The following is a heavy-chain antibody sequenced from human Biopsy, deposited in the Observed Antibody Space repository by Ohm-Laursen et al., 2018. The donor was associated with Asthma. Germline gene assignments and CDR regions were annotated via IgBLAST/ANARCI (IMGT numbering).Heavy chain of an antibody. V-gene: IGHV3-53*01. CDR3: ARGDSSNWSHYYFDY. CDR1: GFAVSRDH. D-gene: IGHD3-22*01. CDR2: IYSGGTS. J-gene: IGHJ4*02. Sequence: SLRLSCTAPGFAVSRDHMFWVRQAPGKGLEWVSAIYSGGTSHTADSVRGRFTISRGYSKNTLYLQMHSLRAEDTAVYYCARGDSSNWSHYYFDYWGQGTLVTVSS.